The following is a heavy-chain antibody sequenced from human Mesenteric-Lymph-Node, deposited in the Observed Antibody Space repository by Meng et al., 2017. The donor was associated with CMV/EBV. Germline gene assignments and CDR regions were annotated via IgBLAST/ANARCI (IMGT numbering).Heavy chain of an antibody. CDR3: AKDPYCSSTSCPREYYYYGMDV. CDR1: GFTFSDYY. V-gene: IGHV3-66*02. D-gene: IGHD2-2*01. CDR2: SVSRTGGSE. Sequence: GGSLRLSCAASGFTFSDYYMSWIRQAPGKGLEWVSSVSRTGGSEYYADSVKGRFTISRDNSKNTLYLQMNSLRAEDTAVYYCAKDPYCSSTSCPREYYYYGMDVWGQGTTVTVSS. J-gene: IGHJ6*02.